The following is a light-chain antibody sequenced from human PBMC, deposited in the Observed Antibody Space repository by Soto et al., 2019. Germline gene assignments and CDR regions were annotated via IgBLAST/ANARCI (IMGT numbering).Light chain of an antibody. CDR2: DVS. CDR3: SSYTTTSTLYV. V-gene: IGLV2-14*01. CDR1: SSDVGAYYY. J-gene: IGLJ1*01. Sequence: SVLTQPASVSWSLGQSITISCTGTSSDVGAYYYVSWYQQYPGKAPRLMIYDVSNRPSGVSDRFSGSKSGNTASLTISGLQAEDEADYYCSSYTTTSTLYVFGTGTKVTV.